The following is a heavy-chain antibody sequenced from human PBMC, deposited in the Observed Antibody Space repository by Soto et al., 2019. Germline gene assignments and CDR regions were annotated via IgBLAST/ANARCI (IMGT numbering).Heavy chain of an antibody. CDR2: IIPILNSP. V-gene: IGHV1-69*13. Sequence: SVKVSCKASGGTFGSYAITWVRRAPGQGLEWLGGIIPILNSPAYAQKFQARVVMTADEITNTAYMEVNSLRFDDTAVYYCAREAPYCTSATCPKFYDMDVWGQGTTVTVSS. CDR3: AREAPYCTSATCPKFYDMDV. J-gene: IGHJ6*02. CDR1: GGTFGSYA. D-gene: IGHD2-2*01.